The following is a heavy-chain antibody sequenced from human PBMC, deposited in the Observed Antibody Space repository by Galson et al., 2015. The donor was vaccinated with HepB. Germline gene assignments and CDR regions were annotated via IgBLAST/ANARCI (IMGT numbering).Heavy chain of an antibody. Sequence: SETLSLTCAVYGGSFSGYYWSWIRQPPGKGLEWIGYIYYSGSTYYNPSLKSRVTISVDTSKNQFSLKLSSVTAADTAVYYCARDRGWGDYDFWSGYSFGAFDIWGQGTMVTVSS. V-gene: IGHV4-59*01. CDR2: IYYSGST. CDR1: GGSFSGYY. CDR3: ARDRGWGDYDFWSGYSFGAFDI. D-gene: IGHD3-3*01. J-gene: IGHJ3*02.